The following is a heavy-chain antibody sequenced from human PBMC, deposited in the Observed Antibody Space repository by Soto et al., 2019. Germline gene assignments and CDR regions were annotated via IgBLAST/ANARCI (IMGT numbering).Heavy chain of an antibody. CDR3: TTDPEKWELLEWRNY. J-gene: IGHJ4*02. CDR1: GFTFSNAW. D-gene: IGHD1-26*01. V-gene: IGHV3-15*07. CDR2: IKSKTDGGTT. Sequence: PGGSLRLSCAASGFTFSNAWMNWVRQAPGKGLEWVGRIKSKTDGGTTDYAAPVKGRFTISRDDSKNTLYLQMNSLKTEDTAVYYCTTDPEKWELLEWRNYWGQGTLVTVSS.